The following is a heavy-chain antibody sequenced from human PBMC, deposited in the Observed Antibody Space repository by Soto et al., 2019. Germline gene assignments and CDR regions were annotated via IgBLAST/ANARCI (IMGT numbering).Heavy chain of an antibody. CDR2: ISTDGSIT. J-gene: IGHJ4*02. V-gene: IGHV3-74*01. CDR1: GLIFSNYK. Sequence: GGSLRLSCAASGLIFSNYKMHLVRQAPGKGLVWVSRISTDGSITDYADSVKGRFTVSRDNAKNTLYLQMNSLRAEDTAVYYCARDTDGFHYWGQGTLVTVSS. CDR3: ARDTDGFHY.